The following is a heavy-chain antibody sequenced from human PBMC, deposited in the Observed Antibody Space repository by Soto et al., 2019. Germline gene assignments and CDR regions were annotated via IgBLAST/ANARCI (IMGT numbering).Heavy chain of an antibody. V-gene: IGHV1-69*04. J-gene: IGHJ4*02. CDR2: IIPILGIA. Sequence: ASVKVSCKASGGTFSSYTISWVRQAPGQGLEWMGRIIPILGIANYAQKFQGRVTITADKSTSTAYMELSSLRSEDTAVYYCARDHDYSNFDYWGQGTLVTVSS. D-gene: IGHD4-4*01. CDR1: GGTFSSYT. CDR3: ARDHDYSNFDY.